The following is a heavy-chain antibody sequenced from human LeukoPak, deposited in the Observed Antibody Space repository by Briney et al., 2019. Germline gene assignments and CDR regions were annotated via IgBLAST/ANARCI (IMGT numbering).Heavy chain of an antibody. Sequence: GGSLRLFCAASGFTFSSYWMSWVRQAPGKGLEWVANIKQDGSEKYYVDSVKGRFTISRDNAKNSLYLQMSRLRDEDTAVYYCARDTYDNSGYYAHLDYWGQGTLVTVSS. D-gene: IGHD3-22*01. CDR1: GFTFSSYW. CDR3: ARDTYDNSGYYAHLDY. CDR2: IKQDGSEK. J-gene: IGHJ4*02. V-gene: IGHV3-7*01.